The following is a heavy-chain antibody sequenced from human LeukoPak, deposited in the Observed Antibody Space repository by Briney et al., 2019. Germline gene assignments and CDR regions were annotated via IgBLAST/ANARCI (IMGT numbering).Heavy chain of an antibody. D-gene: IGHD2-15*01. CDR1: GGSFSGYY. CDR3: ARVVVVAAMNFGY. CDR2: INHSGST. J-gene: IGHJ4*02. V-gene: IGHV4-34*01. Sequence: PSETLSLTCAVYGGSFSGYYWSWIRQPPGKGLEWIGEINHSGSTNYNPSPKSRVTISVDTSKNQFSLKLSSVTAADTAVYYCARVVVVAAMNFGYWGQGTLVTVSS.